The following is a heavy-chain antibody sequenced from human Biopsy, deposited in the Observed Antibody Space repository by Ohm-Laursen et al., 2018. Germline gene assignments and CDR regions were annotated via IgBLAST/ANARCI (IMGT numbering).Heavy chain of an antibody. CDR2: IFYSGII. J-gene: IGHJ5*02. Sequence: SETLSLTCTVSGGSVSSNTNYWAWIRQPPGKGLEWIESIFYSGIIYYNPSLKSRVSISVDTSKNQFSLNLNSVTAADTAVYYCARHPTGFWFDPWGQGTLVIVSS. V-gene: IGHV4-39*01. CDR3: ARHPTGFWFDP. CDR1: GGSVSSNTNY.